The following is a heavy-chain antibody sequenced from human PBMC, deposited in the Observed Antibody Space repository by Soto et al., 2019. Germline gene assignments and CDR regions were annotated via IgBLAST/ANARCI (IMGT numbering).Heavy chain of an antibody. Sequence: GGSLRLSCAASGFTVSDNFMSWVRQAPGKGLEWVSLIYTGDKTYYADSVKGRFTISRDSSKNTLYLQMNDLRAEDTAVYYCAGDRDSSTRYVFWGQGTLVTVSS. CDR3: AGDRDSSTRYVF. CDR1: GFTVSDNF. CDR2: IYTGDKT. D-gene: IGHD6-13*01. V-gene: IGHV3-53*01. J-gene: IGHJ4*02.